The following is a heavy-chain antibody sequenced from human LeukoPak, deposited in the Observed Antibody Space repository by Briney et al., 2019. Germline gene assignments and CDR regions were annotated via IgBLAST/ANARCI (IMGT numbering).Heavy chain of an antibody. CDR3: AKSIAVAGAMRDNWFDP. J-gene: IGHJ5*02. CDR2: VNGDGSST. D-gene: IGHD6-19*01. CDR1: GFIFSSYW. Sequence: GGSLRLSCAASGFIFSSYWMHWVRQAPGKGLVWVSRVNGDGSSTTYADSVKGRFTISRDNVKNTLYLQMNNLRVEDTAVYYCAKSIAVAGAMRDNWFDPWGQGTLVTVSS. V-gene: IGHV3-74*01.